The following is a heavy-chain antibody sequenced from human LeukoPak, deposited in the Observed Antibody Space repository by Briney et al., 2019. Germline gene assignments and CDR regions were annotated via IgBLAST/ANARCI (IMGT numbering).Heavy chain of an antibody. Sequence: GGSLRLSCAVSGFTFSSYSMNWVRQAPGKGLEWVSSISSSSSYIHYADSVKGRFTISRDNAKNSLYLQMNSLRAEDTAVYYCARANYSSSPMDVWGKGTRSPSPQ. CDR1: GFTFSSYS. CDR3: ARANYSSSPMDV. D-gene: IGHD6-13*01. CDR2: ISSSSSYI. V-gene: IGHV3-21*01. J-gene: IGHJ6*04.